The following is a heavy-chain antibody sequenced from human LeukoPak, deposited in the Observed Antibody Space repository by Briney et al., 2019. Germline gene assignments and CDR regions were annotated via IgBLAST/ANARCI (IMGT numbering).Heavy chain of an antibody. CDR1: GYTFTSYY. CDR2: INPSGGST. Sequence: GPVKVSCKASGYTFTSYYMHWVRQAPGQGLEWMGIINPSGGSTSYAQKFQGRVTMTRDMSTSTVYMELSSLRSEDTAVYYCARGRRPRYSSGWYWVYWGQGTLVTVSS. J-gene: IGHJ4*02. V-gene: IGHV1-46*01. D-gene: IGHD6-19*01. CDR3: ARGRRPRYSSGWYWVY.